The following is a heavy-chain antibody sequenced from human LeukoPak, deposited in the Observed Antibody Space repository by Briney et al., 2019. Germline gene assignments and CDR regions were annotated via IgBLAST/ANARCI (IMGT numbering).Heavy chain of an antibody. CDR3: ARGGYTYGYGY. D-gene: IGHD5-18*01. Sequence: SETLSLTCAVYGGSFSDYYWSWIRQPPGKGLEWIGEINHSGGTNYNPSLKSRVTISVDTSKNQFSLKLSSVTAADTAMYYCARGGYTYGYGYWGQGNMVTASS. V-gene: IGHV4-34*01. J-gene: IGHJ4*02. CDR2: INHSGGT. CDR1: GGSFSDYY.